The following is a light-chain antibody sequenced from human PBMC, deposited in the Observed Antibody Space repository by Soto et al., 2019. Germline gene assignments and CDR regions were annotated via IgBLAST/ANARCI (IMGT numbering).Light chain of an antibody. Sequence: QSALTQPASVSGSPGQSITISCIGSSSDVGGYNYVSLYQHHPGKAPKLMIFDVSNRPSGVSNRFSCSKSGNTASLTISGLQAEDESDYYFSSYGSSRTLVVFGRGTKLTVL. V-gene: IGLV2-14*03. J-gene: IGLJ2*01. CDR1: SSDVGGYNY. CDR3: SSYGSSRTLVV. CDR2: DVS.